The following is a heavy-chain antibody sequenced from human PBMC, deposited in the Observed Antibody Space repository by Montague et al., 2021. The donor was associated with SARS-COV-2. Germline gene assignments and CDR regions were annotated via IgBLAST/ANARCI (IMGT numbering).Heavy chain of an antibody. CDR2: IYYSGST. V-gene: IGHV4-39*01. Sequence: SETLSLTCTVSGGSISSSSYYWGWIRQPPGKGLEWIGSIYYSGSTYYNPSIKSRVTIYVDTYKNQFSLKLSSVTAADTAVYYCARRDEYYGSGSYPNWGQGTLVTVSS. CDR1: GGSISSSSYY. J-gene: IGHJ4*02. D-gene: IGHD3-10*01. CDR3: ARRDEYYGSGSYPN.